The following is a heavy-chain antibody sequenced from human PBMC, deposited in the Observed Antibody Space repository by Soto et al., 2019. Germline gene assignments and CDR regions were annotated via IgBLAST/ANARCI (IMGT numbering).Heavy chain of an antibody. D-gene: IGHD3-16*01. Sequence: QVQLVRSGAEVKKPGSSVKVSCKASGGTFRTSAISWVRQAPGQGLEWVGGIMPVFRRPKYAQNFQGRVTITADESTSTAYMELSSLRSDDTAVYYCARDKDRPQLCGNYYYILDVWGQGTAVTVSS. CDR2: IMPVFRRP. V-gene: IGHV1-69*12. CDR3: ARDKDRPQLCGNYYYILDV. CDR1: GGTFRTSA. J-gene: IGHJ6*02.